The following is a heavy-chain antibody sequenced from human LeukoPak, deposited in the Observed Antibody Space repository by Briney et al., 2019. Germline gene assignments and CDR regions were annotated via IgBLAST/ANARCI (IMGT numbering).Heavy chain of an antibody. CDR2: ISGSGGAS. D-gene: IGHD3-10*01. Sequence: GGSLRLSCAASGFTFSTYGMSWVRQAPGKGLEWVSGISGSGGASYYADSVKGRFTISRDDSHNTLYLQMNSLRAEDTAVYFCARGGVDYYGSGTYYLMYYFDYWGQGALVTVSS. CDR3: ARGGVDYYGSGTYYLMYYFDY. J-gene: IGHJ4*02. V-gene: IGHV3-23*01. CDR1: GFTFSTYG.